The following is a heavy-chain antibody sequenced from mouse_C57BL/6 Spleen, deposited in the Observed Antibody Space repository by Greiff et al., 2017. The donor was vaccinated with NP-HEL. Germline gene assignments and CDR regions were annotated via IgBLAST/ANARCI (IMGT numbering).Heavy chain of an antibody. D-gene: IGHD2-5*01. Sequence: EVKLVESGGGLVKPGGSLKLSCAASGFTFSDYGMHWVRQAPEKGLEWVAYISSGSSTIYYADTVKGRFTISRDNAKNTLFLQMTSLRSEDTAMYYCAHSNYEAMDYWGQGTSVTVSS. CDR3: AHSNYEAMDY. J-gene: IGHJ4*01. CDR1: GFTFSDYG. V-gene: IGHV5-17*01. CDR2: ISSGSSTI.